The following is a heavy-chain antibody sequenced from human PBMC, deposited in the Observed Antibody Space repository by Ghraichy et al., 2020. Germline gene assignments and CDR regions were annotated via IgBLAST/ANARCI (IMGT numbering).Heavy chain of an antibody. CDR2: IWYDGSNL. J-gene: IGHJ6*02. CDR3: ARIRERALGYGLDV. V-gene: IGHV3-33*01. D-gene: IGHD1-1*01. Sequence: GGSLRLSCAASGFSFNSYGMHWVRQAPGKGLEWVAIIWYDGSNLYYANSVKGRFTISRDNFKNTLYLQMNSLRAEDTAVYYCARIRERALGYGLDVWGQGTTVTVSS. CDR1: GFSFNSYG.